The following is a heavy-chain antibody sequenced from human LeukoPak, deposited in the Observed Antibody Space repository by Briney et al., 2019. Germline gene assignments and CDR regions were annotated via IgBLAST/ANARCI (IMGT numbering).Heavy chain of an antibody. CDR1: GFTFDDYA. J-gene: IGHJ3*02. Sequence: PGRSLRLSCAASGFTFDDYAMHWVRQVPGKGLEWVSGISWNSGSKGYADSVEGRFTISRDNAKTSLYLQMNSLRSEDTALYYCAKDRTYYYDPSGQFGPPDIWGQGTMVTVSS. CDR3: AKDRTYYYDPSGQFGPPDI. CDR2: ISWNSGSK. V-gene: IGHV3-9*01. D-gene: IGHD3-22*01.